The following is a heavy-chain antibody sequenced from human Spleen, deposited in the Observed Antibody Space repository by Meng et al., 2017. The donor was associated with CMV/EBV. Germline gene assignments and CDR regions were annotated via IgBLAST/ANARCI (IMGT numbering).Heavy chain of an antibody. V-gene: IGHV3-30*04. CDR3: AKDQQSPFSYYFYGMDV. J-gene: IGHJ6*02. CDR1: GFTFSTYA. D-gene: IGHD1/OR15-1a*01. CDR2: MSYDGRDK. Sequence: GESLKISCKASGFTFSTYAMHWVRQAPGKGLEWVSVMSYDGRDKYYADSMKGRFTISRDNSRNTLYLQMNNLRAEDTAVYYCAKDQQSPFSYYFYGMDVWGQGTTVTVSS.